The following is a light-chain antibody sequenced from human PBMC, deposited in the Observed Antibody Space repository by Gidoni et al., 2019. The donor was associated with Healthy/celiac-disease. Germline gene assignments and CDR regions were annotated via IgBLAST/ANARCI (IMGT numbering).Light chain of an antibody. Sequence: EIVLTQLPGTLSLSPGERATLPCRASQSVSSSYLAWYQQKLGQAPRLLIYGASSRATCIPDRFSGSGSGTDFTLTISRLDPEDFAVYYCQQYGSSPYTFGQGTKLEIK. CDR1: QSVSSSY. CDR2: GAS. V-gene: IGKV3-20*01. J-gene: IGKJ2*01. CDR3: QQYGSSPYT.